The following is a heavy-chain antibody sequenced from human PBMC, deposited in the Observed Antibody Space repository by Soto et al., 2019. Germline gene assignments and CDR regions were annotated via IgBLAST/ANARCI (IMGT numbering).Heavy chain of an antibody. CDR2: IIPIFGTA. D-gene: IGHD2-2*01. CDR3: ARHDCISSSCYYYYYYGMDV. V-gene: IGHV1-69*13. J-gene: IGHJ6*02. CDR1: GYTFTSYY. Sequence: SVKVSCKASGYTFTSYYMHWVRQAPGQGLEWMGGIIPIFGTANYAQKFQGRVTITADESTSTAYMELSSLRSEDTAVYYFARHDCISSSCYYYYYYGMDVWGQGTTVTVSS.